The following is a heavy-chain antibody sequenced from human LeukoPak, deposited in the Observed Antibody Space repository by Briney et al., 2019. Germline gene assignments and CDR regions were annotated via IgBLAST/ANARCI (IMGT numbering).Heavy chain of an antibody. J-gene: IGHJ5*02. CDR1: GYTFTTYG. CDR3: ARDGRGHWDTRIWYLGNWFDP. CDR2: ISTYSGNT. V-gene: IGHV1-18*01. Sequence: ASVKVYCKASGYTFTTYGISWVRQAPGQGPEWMGWISTYSGNTHYAQELQGRVTLTTDTSTSTAYMDLRSLRSDDTAVYYCARDGRGHWDTRIWYLGNWFDPWAREPWSPSPQ. D-gene: IGHD6-13*01.